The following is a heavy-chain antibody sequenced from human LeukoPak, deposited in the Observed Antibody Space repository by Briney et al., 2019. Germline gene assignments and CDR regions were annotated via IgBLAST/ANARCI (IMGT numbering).Heavy chain of an antibody. CDR1: RLTFSRYW. D-gene: IGHD5-12*01. V-gene: IGHV3-7*01. CDR3: ASGYSGYLYFDY. CDR2: INPDGTEK. J-gene: IGHJ4*02. Sequence: GGSRRLSCAASRLTFSRYWMTWVRQAPGKGLEWAGNINPDGTEKYYVDSVKGRFTISRDNAKNSLYLQMNSLRAEDTAVYYCASGYSGYLYFDYWGQGTLVTVSS.